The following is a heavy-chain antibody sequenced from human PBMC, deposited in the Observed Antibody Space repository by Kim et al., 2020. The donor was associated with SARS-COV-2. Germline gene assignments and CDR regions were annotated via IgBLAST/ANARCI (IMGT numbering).Heavy chain of an antibody. CDR1: GFTFSSYA. Sequence: GGSLRLSCAASGFTFSSYAMHWVRQAPGKGLEWVAVISYDGSNKYYADSVKGRFTISRDNSKNTLYLQMNSLRAEDTAVYYCARDGVAAAGPYYYYMDVWGKGTTVTVSS. J-gene: IGHJ6*03. CDR2: ISYDGSNK. CDR3: ARDGVAAAGPYYYYMDV. D-gene: IGHD6-13*01. V-gene: IGHV3-30-3*01.